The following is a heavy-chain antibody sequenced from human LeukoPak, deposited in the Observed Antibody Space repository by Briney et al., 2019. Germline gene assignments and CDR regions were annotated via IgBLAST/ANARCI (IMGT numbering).Heavy chain of an antibody. CDR2: IYYSGST. Sequence: SETLSLTCTVSGGSISSSSYYWGWIRQPPGKGLEWIGSIYYSGSTYYNPSLKSRVTISVDTSKNQFSLKLSSVTAADTAVYCCARLGRIAVAGTMNLWGRGTLVTVSS. J-gene: IGHJ2*01. CDR1: GGSISSSSYY. V-gene: IGHV4-39*01. CDR3: ARLGRIAVAGTMNL. D-gene: IGHD6-19*01.